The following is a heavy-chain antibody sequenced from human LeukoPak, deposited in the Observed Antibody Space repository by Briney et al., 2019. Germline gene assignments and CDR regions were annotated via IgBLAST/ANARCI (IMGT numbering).Heavy chain of an antibody. Sequence: TGGSLTLSCAASGFSVSLNYMNWVRQAPGKGLEYVSAISGNEYSTDYAISVKGRFTISRDNSKNTLYLQMDSLTPEDTAVYYCARRSGGYDYWGQGTLVTVSS. D-gene: IGHD5-18*01. CDR3: ARRSGGYDY. V-gene: IGHV3-64*01. CDR2: ISGNEYST. J-gene: IGHJ4*02. CDR1: GFSVSLNY.